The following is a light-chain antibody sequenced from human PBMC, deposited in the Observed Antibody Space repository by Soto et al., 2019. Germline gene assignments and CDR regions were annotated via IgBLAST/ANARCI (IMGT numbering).Light chain of an antibody. Sequence: EIVLTQSPGTLSLSPGERASLSCRASQIVSSSYLAWYQQKPGQAPRLLIYAASSRATGIPDRFSGSGSGKDFTLTITRLEPEDFAMYYCQQYGSSRYTFGQGTKVEIK. J-gene: IGKJ2*01. CDR1: QIVSSSY. CDR3: QQYGSSRYT. V-gene: IGKV3-20*01. CDR2: AAS.